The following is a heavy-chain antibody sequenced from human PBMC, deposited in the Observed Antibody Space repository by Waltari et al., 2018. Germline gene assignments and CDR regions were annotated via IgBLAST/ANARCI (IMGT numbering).Heavy chain of an antibody. CDR2: VYHSGAT. D-gene: IGHD2-2*01. V-gene: IGHV4-38-2*02. CDR1: DQSIKSGFS. Sequence: QVKLQESGPGLVRPSETLSLTCLVSDQSIKSGFSRGWLRLPPGKGLEWIGSVYHSGATYYNPSLSSRVTISVDTSKNQVFLRLASVTAADTGMYYCARDHSTSWSHDAYDVWGPGTMVTVAS. CDR3: ARDHSTSWSHDAYDV. J-gene: IGHJ3*01.